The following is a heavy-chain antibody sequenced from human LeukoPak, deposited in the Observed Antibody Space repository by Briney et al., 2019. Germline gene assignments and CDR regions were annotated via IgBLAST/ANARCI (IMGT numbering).Heavy chain of an antibody. Sequence: SVKVSCKASGGTFSSYAISWVRQAPGQGLEWMGGIIPIFGTANYAQKFQGRVTITADESTSTAYMELSRLRSDDAAVYYCARNYGDDEYYFDYWGQGTLVTVSS. D-gene: IGHD4-17*01. J-gene: IGHJ4*02. CDR3: ARNYGDDEYYFDY. CDR1: GGTFSSYA. CDR2: IIPIFGTA. V-gene: IGHV1-69*13.